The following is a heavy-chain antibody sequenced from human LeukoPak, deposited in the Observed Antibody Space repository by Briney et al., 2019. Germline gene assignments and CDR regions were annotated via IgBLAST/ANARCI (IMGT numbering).Heavy chain of an antibody. J-gene: IGHJ4*02. Sequence: PGGSLRLSCVVSGISLSNYAMTWVRQAPGEGLKWVSYISERGGSTTYADSVKGRFTISRDTSLNTLYLQMNNLRAEDTAVYFCAKRGVVIRGLLVIGYHQEAYHYDFWGQGVLVTVSS. CDR1: GISLSNYA. CDR2: ISERGGST. V-gene: IGHV3-23*01. D-gene: IGHD3-10*01. CDR3: AKRGVVIRGLLVIGYHQEAYHYDF.